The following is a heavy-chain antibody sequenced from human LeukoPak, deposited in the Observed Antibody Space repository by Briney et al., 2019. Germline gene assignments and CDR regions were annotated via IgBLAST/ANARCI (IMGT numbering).Heavy chain of an antibody. D-gene: IGHD4-23*01. V-gene: IGHV3-48*03. CDR3: ARDRPTTSGGNSFDY. CDR2: ISSGGSTL. CDR1: GFTFSSFE. Sequence: GGSLRLSCAASGFTFSSFEMNWVRQTPGKGLEWVSYISSGGSTLYYADSVKGRFTISRDNDKNSLYLQMNSLRAEDTAVYYCARDRPTTSGGNSFDYWGRGTVATVSS. J-gene: IGHJ4*02.